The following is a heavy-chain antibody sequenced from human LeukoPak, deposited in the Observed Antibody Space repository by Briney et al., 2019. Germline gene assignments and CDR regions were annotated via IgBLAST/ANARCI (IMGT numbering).Heavy chain of an antibody. Sequence: ASVTVSFKASGYTFTSNYMHWVRQAPGQGVEWMGVIAPSSGTTSYAQKFQGRVTMTRDTSTSTLYMELSSLTSEDTAVYYCARASGSSAVPFDYWGQGTLVTVSS. CDR1: GYTFTSNY. CDR3: ARASGSSAVPFDY. D-gene: IGHD3-10*01. J-gene: IGHJ4*02. CDR2: IAPSSGTT. V-gene: IGHV1-46*01.